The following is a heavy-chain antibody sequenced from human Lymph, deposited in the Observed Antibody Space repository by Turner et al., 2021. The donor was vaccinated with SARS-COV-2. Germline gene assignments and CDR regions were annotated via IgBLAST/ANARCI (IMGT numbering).Heavy chain of an antibody. Sequence: EVQLVEYGGGLCKPGGALCIPCAASGFTFSTYTRNWVRQPPGKGVEWSSSISSSSSYIYYADSVKGRLTISRDDAKKSLYLQMNSLRAEDTAVYYCARDIPNTADYFDYWGQGTLGTVSS. CDR1: GFTFSTYT. J-gene: IGHJ4*02. D-gene: IGHD2-21*01. CDR3: ARDIPNTADYFDY. CDR2: ISSSSSYI. V-gene: IGHV3-21*01.